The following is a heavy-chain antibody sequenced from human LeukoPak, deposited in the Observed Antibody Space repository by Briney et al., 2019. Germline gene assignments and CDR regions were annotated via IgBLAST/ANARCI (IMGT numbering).Heavy chain of an antibody. CDR3: SRENGAFSPLGY. Sequence: SGTLSLTCGVSGGSITTTNWWSWVRQFPGQGLQWIGEVSLEGVRNYNPSLTSRVTMSLDRAKNPLSLNLNSVTAADTAVYYCSRENGAFSPLGYWGQGILVTV. D-gene: IGHD2-8*01. CDR2: VSLEGVR. J-gene: IGHJ4*02. CDR1: GGSITTTNW. V-gene: IGHV4-4*02.